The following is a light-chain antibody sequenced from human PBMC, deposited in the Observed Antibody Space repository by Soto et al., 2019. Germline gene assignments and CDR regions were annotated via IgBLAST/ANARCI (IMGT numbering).Light chain of an antibody. CDR3: GSYRLSTAV. V-gene: IGLV2-14*01. J-gene: IGLJ1*01. CDR2: DVT. Sequence: QSALTQPASVSGSPGQSITISCTGTSSDVGGYNYVSWYQQYPGKAPKLMIYDVTNRPSGVSNRFSGSKSGNTASLTISGLQAEDDADYYCGSYRLSTAVFGTGTKLTVL. CDR1: SSDVGGYNY.